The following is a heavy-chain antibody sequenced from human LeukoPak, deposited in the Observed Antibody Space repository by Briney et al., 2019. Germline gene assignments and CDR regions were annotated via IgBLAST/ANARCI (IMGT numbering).Heavy chain of an antibody. V-gene: IGHV1-2*02. J-gene: IGHJ4*02. CDR3: AKDQTEVVVAATGNDY. CDR2: INPNSGGT. CDR1: GYTFTGYY. Sequence: ASVKVSCKASGYTFTGYYMHWVRQAPGQGLEWMGWINPNSGGTNYAQKFQGRVTMTRDTSISTAYMELSRLRSDDTAVYYCAKDQTEVVVAATGNDYWGQGTLVTVSS. D-gene: IGHD2-15*01.